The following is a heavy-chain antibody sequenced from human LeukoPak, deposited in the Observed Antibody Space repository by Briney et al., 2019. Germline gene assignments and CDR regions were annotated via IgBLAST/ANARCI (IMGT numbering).Heavy chain of an antibody. J-gene: IGHJ6*02. Sequence: GGSLRLSCAASGFTFSSYWMSWVRQAPGKGLEWVANIKQDGSEKYYVDSVKGRFTISRDNAKNSLYLQMNSLRAEDTAVYYCASPDLEYDWGGLYGMDVWGQGTTVTVSS. CDR2: IKQDGSEK. V-gene: IGHV3-7*01. D-gene: IGHD3-16*01. CDR3: ASPDLEYDWGGLYGMDV. CDR1: GFTFSSYW.